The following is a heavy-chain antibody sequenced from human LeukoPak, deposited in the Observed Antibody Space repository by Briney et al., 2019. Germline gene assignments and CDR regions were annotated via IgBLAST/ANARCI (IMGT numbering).Heavy chain of an antibody. V-gene: IGHV3-15*01. CDR3: TTAVVVVPAAISDY. J-gene: IGHJ4*02. CDR1: GFTFSNAW. CDR2: IKSKTDGGTT. Sequence: PGGSLRLSCAASGFTFSNAWMSWVRQAPGKGLEWVGRIKSKTDGGTTDYAAPVKGRFTISRDDSKNTLYLQMNSLKTEDTAVYYCTTAVVVVPAAISDYWGQGTLVTVSS. D-gene: IGHD2-2*01.